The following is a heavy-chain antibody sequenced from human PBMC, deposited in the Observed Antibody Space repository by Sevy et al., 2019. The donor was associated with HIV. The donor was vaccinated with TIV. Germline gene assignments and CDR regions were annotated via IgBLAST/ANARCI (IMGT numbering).Heavy chain of an antibody. J-gene: IGHJ4*02. Sequence: GVSLKISCAASGFTFSNYAMNWVRQAPGKGLEWVSGISGSAARTYYADSVKGRFTISRDDSKNTLYLQMNSLRVEDTAVYYCVKDRYYGSGSYHYFDYWGQGTLVTVSS. CDR2: ISGSAART. D-gene: IGHD3-10*01. CDR1: GFTFSNYA. V-gene: IGHV3-23*01. CDR3: VKDRYYGSGSYHYFDY.